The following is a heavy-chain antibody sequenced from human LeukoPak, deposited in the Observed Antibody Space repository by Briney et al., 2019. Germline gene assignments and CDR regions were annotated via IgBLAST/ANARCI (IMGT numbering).Heavy chain of an antibody. CDR3: ARWIHATGGLDY. CDR2: TYYRSQWLQ. D-gene: IGHD3-16*01. CDR1: GDSVSSDNVA. Sequence: SQTLSLTCDISGDSVSSDNVAWNWLRQSPSRGLEWLGRTYYRSQWLQQYGVSVRGRVTINPDTSKNQNSLQLNSVTPADTAIDYCARWIHATGGLDYWGQGTLVTVSS. V-gene: IGHV6-1*01. J-gene: IGHJ4*02.